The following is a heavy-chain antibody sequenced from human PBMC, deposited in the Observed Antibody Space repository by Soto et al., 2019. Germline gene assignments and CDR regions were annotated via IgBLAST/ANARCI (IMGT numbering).Heavy chain of an antibody. CDR3: ARVARGPIAAAGNPPYYYYGMDV. CDR1: GFTFSSYW. J-gene: IGHJ6*02. V-gene: IGHV3-7*03. CDR2: IKQDGSEK. Sequence: GGSLRLSCAASGFTFSSYWMSWVRQAPGKGLEWVANIKQDGSEKYYVDSVKGRFTISRDNAKNSLYLQMNSLRAEDTAVYYCARVARGPIAAAGNPPYYYYGMDVWGQGTTVTV. D-gene: IGHD6-13*01.